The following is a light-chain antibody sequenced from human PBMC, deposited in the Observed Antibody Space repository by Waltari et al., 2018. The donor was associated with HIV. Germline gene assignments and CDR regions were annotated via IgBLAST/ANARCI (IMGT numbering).Light chain of an antibody. CDR2: PNH. CDR1: RPRTYY. V-gene: IGLV3-19*01. CDR3: NSRDRAGHHVV. J-gene: IGLJ3*02. Sequence: SELTQDPAVSVALGQTVSITCQGARPRTYYASWDRQKPGQAPVLLISPNHNRPSVIPDRFSGSSSGNTASLTIAGAQAEDEGDYYCNSRDRAGHHVVFGGGTKLTVL.